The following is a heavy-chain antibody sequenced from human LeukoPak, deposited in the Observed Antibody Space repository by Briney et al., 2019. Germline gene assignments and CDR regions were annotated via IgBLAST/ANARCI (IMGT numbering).Heavy chain of an antibody. CDR1: GFTFGDYA. J-gene: IGHJ4*02. Sequence: PGGSLRLSCTASGFTFGDYAMSWVRQAPGKGLEWVGFIRSKAYGGTTEYAASVKGRFTISRDDSRSIAYLQMNSLKTEDTAVYYCTRASKAGYDYWGQGTLVTVSS. CDR2: IRSKAYGGTT. D-gene: IGHD5-12*01. CDR3: TRASKAGYDY. V-gene: IGHV3-49*04.